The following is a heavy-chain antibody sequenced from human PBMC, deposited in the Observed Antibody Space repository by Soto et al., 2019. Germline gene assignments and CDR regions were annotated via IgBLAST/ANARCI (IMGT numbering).Heavy chain of an antibody. CDR3: ARESPQLKYGMDV. CDR1: GFTFSSYW. D-gene: IGHD1-1*01. J-gene: IGHJ6*02. CDR2: INSDGSST. Sequence: GGSLRLSCAASGFTFSSYWMHWVRQAPGKGLVWVSRINSDGSSTSYADSVKGRFTISRDNAKNTLYLQMNSLRAEDTAVYYCARESPQLKYGMDVWGQGTTVTVSS. V-gene: IGHV3-74*01.